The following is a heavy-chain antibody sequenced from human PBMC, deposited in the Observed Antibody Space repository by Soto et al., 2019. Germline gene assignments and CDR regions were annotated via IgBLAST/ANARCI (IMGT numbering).Heavy chain of an antibody. Sequence: SVKVSCKASGGTFSSYAISWVRQAPGQGLEWMGGIIPIFGTANYAQKFQGRVTITADESTSTAYMELSSLRSEDTAVYYCARGPQSYSYGFWRSDYYYGMDVWGQGTTVTVSS. CDR2: IIPIFGTA. V-gene: IGHV1-69*13. CDR1: GGTFSSYA. D-gene: IGHD5-18*01. J-gene: IGHJ6*02. CDR3: ARGPQSYSYGFWRSDYYYGMDV.